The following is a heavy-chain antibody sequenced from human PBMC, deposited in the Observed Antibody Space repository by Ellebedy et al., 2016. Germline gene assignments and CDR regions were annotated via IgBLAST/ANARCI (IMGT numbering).Heavy chain of an antibody. CDR1: GFTFSSYS. V-gene: IGHV3-53*01. Sequence: GGSLRLSCAASGFTFSSYSMNWVRQAPGKGLEWVSVIYSGGSTYYADSVKGRFTISRDNSKNTLYLQMNSLRAEDTAVYYCASSNDYGDYVWGQGTLVTVSS. CDR2: IYSGGST. D-gene: IGHD4-17*01. J-gene: IGHJ4*02. CDR3: ASSNDYGDYV.